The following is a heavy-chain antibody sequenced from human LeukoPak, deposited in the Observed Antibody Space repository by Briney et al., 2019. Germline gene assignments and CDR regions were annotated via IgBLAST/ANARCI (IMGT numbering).Heavy chain of an antibody. CDR2: INPNSGGT. D-gene: IGHD6-13*01. Sequence: ASVGPSYKPARHKFTAYYMIWVPQAPGHRVKGWGGINPNSGGTNYAQKLQGRFTMTRDMSISTAYMELSRLRSDDTAVYYCAREAAAAGENYFDYWGQGTLVTVSS. V-gene: IGHV1-2*02. CDR1: RHKFTAYY. CDR3: AREAAAAGENYFDY. J-gene: IGHJ4*02.